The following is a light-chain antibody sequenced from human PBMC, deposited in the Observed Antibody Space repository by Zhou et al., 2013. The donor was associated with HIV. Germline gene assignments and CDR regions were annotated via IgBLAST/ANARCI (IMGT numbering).Light chain of an antibody. CDR3: QQHDNLPS. CDR2: SAS. CDR1: ESMNRW. Sequence: DFQMTQSPSTLSASVGDRVTITCRASESMNRWLAWYLQKPGKAPNLLIYSASTLKNGVPSRFSGSGSGTDFTFTISSLQPEDIATYYCQQHDNLPSFGQGTKLEIK. J-gene: IGKJ2*03. V-gene: IGKV1-5*01.